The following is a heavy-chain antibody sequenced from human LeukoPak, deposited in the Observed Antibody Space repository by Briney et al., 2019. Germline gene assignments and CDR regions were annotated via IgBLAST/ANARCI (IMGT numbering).Heavy chain of an antibody. CDR3: ARIGEVLLWFGELFHNPPYYFDY. Sequence: GGSLRLSCEASGFTYSNYWTHWVRQDPVKGLVWVSRIKYDGSTTNYADSVKGRFTISRDNSKNTLYLQMNSLRAEDTAVYYCARIGEVLLWFGELFHNPPYYFDYWGQGTLVTVSS. CDR2: IKYDGSTT. D-gene: IGHD3-10*01. CDR1: GFTYSNYW. V-gene: IGHV3-74*01. J-gene: IGHJ4*02.